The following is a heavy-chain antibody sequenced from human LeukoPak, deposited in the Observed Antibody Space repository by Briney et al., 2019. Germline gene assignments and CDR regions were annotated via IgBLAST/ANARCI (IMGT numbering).Heavy chain of an antibody. CDR3: AREVVVVPDYYYYGLDV. V-gene: IGHV3-11*01. CDR2: ISRSGSTL. Sequence: PGGSLRLSCAASGFTLNNAWMSWVRQAPGKGLEYVSHISRSGSTLYYGDSVTGRFTISRDNAKNSLYLQMNSLRVEDTAVYYCAREVVVVPDYYYYGLDVWGQGTTVTVSS. D-gene: IGHD2-2*01. CDR1: GFTLNNAW. J-gene: IGHJ6*02.